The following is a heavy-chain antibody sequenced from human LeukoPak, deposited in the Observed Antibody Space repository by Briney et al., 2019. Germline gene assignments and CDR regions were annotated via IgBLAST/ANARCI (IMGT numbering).Heavy chain of an antibody. CDR1: GESFSGYY. Sequence: SETLSLTCAVYGESFSGYYWNWIRQPPGKGLEWIGEINHTGSTNYNPSLKSRVTISVDTSKNQFSLKLSSVTAADTAVYYCARHLGTVTNFVGYYFDYWGQGTLVTVSS. CDR2: INHTGST. J-gene: IGHJ4*02. V-gene: IGHV4-34*01. CDR3: ARHLGTVTNFVGYYFDY. D-gene: IGHD4-17*01.